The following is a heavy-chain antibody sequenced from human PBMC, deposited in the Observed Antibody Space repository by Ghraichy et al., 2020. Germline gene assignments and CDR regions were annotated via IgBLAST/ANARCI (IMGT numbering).Heavy chain of an antibody. Sequence: GGSLRLSCAASGFTFSNAWMSWVRQAPGKGLEWVGRIKSKTDGGTTDYAAPVKGRFTISRDDSKNTLYLQMNSLKTEDTAVYYCTPLFDDFWSGYVNLGFDPWGQGTLVTVSS. J-gene: IGHJ5*02. CDR2: IKSKTDGGTT. V-gene: IGHV3-15*01. CDR3: TPLFDDFWSGYVNLGFDP. D-gene: IGHD3-3*01. CDR1: GFTFSNAW.